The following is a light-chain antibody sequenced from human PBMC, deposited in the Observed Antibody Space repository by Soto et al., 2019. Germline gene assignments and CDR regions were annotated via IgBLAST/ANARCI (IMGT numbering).Light chain of an antibody. Sequence: QSALPQPRSVSGSPGQSVTISCTGTSSDVGGNKYFSWYQQHPGKVPKIMIYDVTERPSGVPNRFSGSKSGNTAFLTISGLQTEEEADYYGCSGRRTSVVFGGGTKLTVL. CDR3: CSGRRTSVV. CDR2: DVT. V-gene: IGLV2-11*01. J-gene: IGLJ2*01. CDR1: SSDVGGNKY.